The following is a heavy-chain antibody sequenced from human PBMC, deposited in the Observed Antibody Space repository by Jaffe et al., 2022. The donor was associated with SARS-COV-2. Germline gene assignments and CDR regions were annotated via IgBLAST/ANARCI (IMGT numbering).Heavy chain of an antibody. D-gene: IGHD3-3*01. V-gene: IGHV3-49*03. CDR2: IRSKAYGGTT. Sequence: EVQLVESGGGLVEPGRSLRLSCRASGFTFGDYAMSWFRQAPVKGLEWVGFIRSKAYGGTTEYAASVKGRFTISRDDSKSIVYLQMNSLKTEDTAVYYCTSGSAYDFWSGFSRHYWGQGTLVTVSS. CDR1: GFTFGDYA. J-gene: IGHJ4*02. CDR3: TSGSAYDFWSGFSRHY.